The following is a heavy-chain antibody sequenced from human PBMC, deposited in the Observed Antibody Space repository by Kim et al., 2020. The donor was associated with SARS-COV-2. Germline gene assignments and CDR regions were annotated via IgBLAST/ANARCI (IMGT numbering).Heavy chain of an antibody. J-gene: IGHJ4*02. D-gene: IGHD1-26*01. CDR1: GGSISSSSYY. CDR3: AREQYSGSYLNFDY. Sequence: SETLSLTCTVSGGSISSSSYYWGWIRQPPGKGLEWIGSIYYSGSTYYNPSLKSRVTISVDTSKNQFSLKLSSVTAADTAVYYCAREQYSGSYLNFDYWGQGTLVTVSS. V-gene: IGHV4-39*02. CDR2: IYYSGST.